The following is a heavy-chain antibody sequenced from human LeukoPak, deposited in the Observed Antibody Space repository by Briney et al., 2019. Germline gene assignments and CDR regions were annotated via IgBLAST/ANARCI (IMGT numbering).Heavy chain of an antibody. V-gene: IGHV3-30*02. CDR2: IRYDGSNK. D-gene: IGHD3-10*01. J-gene: IGHJ6*03. CDR3: AKLHGSGSYYYYYYMDV. CDR1: GFTFSSYG. Sequence: GGSLRLSCAASGFTFSSYGMHWVRQAPGKGLEWVAFIRYDGSNKYYADSVKGRFTISRDNSKNTLYLQMNSLRAEDTAVYYCAKLHGSGSYYYYYYMDVWGKGTTVTISS.